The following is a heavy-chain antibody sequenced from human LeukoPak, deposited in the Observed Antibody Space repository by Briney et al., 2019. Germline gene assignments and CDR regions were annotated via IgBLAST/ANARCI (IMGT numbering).Heavy chain of an antibody. J-gene: IGHJ4*02. CDR3: ARAPNPDFFDD. CDR2: IYYSGST. D-gene: IGHD2-8*01. V-gene: IGHV4-59*01. Sequence: IPSETPSLTCTVSSVSIRTSYCSWIRQPPGKGLEWIGYIYYSGSTNYNPSLKSRVTISVDTSRNQFSLKLSSVTAADTAVYYCARAPNPDFFDDWGQGTLVTVSS. CDR1: SVSIRTSY.